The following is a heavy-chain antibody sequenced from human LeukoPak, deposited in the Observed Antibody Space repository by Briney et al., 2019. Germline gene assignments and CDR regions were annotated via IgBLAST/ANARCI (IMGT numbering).Heavy chain of an antibody. D-gene: IGHD3-10*01. CDR1: GFTFSNYW. CDR3: ARVETDGSGSYYQGMDV. Sequence: GGSLRLSCAASGFTFSNYWMHWVRQAPGKGLVWVSRINSDGSSTSYADSVKGRFTISRDNAKNTLYVQMNSLRAEDTAVYYCARVETDGSGSYYQGMDVWGQGTTVTVSS. J-gene: IGHJ6*02. CDR2: INSDGSST. V-gene: IGHV3-74*01.